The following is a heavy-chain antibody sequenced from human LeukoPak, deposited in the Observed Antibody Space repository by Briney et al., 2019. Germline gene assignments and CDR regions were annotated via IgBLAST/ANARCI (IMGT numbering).Heavy chain of an antibody. D-gene: IGHD3-22*01. J-gene: IGHJ4*02. CDR3: ARGYYDSSGYYYRDY. Sequence: GESLKISCKGSGYSFTSYWIGWVRQMPGKGLEWVGIIYPGDSDTRYSPSFQGQVTISADKSISTAYLQWSSLKASDTAMYYCARGYYDSSGYYYRDYWGQGTLVTVSS. CDR2: IYPGDSDT. CDR1: GYSFTSYW. V-gene: IGHV5-51*01.